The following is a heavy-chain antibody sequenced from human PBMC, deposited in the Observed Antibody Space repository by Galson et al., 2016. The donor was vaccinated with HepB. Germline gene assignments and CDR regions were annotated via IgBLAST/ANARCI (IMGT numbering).Heavy chain of an antibody. J-gene: IGHJ4*02. V-gene: IGHV3-23*01. CDR2: ISTSRTT. Sequence: SLRLSCAASGFVFFNFGLSWVRQAPGEGLEWVASISTSRTTYYSDSVQGRFTISSDNSNNTLYLQKNGLRAEDTAVYYCAKERLLRRIFDHWGQGTLLTVSS. CDR3: AKERLLRRIFDH. CDR1: GFVFFNFG. D-gene: IGHD3-3*01.